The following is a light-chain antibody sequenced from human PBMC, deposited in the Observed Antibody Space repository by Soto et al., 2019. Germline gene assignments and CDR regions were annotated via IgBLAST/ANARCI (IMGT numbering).Light chain of an antibody. CDR1: SSDIGFYNY. CDR3: SSYSTSFFYV. V-gene: IGLV2-14*03. CDR2: GVT. Sequence: QSALTQPASVSGSPGQSITISCTGTSSDIGFYNYVSWYQQYPGKAPNLLIYGVTNRPSGVSYRFSGSMSGSTASLTISGLRDEDEADYYCSSYSTSFFYVFGTGTKVTVL. J-gene: IGLJ1*01.